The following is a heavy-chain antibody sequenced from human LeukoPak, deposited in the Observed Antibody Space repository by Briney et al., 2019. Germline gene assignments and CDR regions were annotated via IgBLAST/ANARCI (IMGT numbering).Heavy chain of an antibody. D-gene: IGHD3-10*01. CDR2: IYYSGST. CDR1: GGSISSSSYF. V-gene: IGHV4-39*01. CDR3: ARHDNYGSANWFDP. J-gene: IGHJ5*02. Sequence: SETLSLTCTVSGGSISSSSYFWGWIRQPPGKGLERIGSIYYSGSTYYNPSLKSRVTISIDTFKNQSSLKLSSVTAADTAVYYCARHDNYGSANWFDPWGQGTLVTVSS.